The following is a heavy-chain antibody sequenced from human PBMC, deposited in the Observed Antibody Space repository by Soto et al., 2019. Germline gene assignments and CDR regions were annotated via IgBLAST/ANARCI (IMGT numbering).Heavy chain of an antibody. D-gene: IGHD6-6*01. V-gene: IGHV1-46*03. CDR2: INPSGGST. Sequence: QVQLEQSGAEVKKPGASVKVSCKASGYTFTSYYMHWVRQAPGQGLEWMGIINPSGGSTSYAQKFQGRVTMTRDTSTSTVYMELSSLRSEDTAVYYCARTNPRIAAIRGWFDPWGQGTLVTVSS. J-gene: IGHJ5*02. CDR1: GYTFTSYY. CDR3: ARTNPRIAAIRGWFDP.